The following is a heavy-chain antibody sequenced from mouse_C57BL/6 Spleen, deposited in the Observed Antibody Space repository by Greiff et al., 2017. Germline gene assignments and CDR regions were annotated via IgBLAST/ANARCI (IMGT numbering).Heavy chain of an antibody. V-gene: IGHV1-52*01. J-gene: IGHJ4*01. CDR1: GYTFTSYW. D-gene: IGHD1-1*02. CDR3: ARGDYGGYYYAMDY. CDR2: IDPSDSET. Sequence: QVQLQQPGAELVRPGSSVKLSCKASGYTFTSYWMHWVKQRPIQGLEWIGNIDPSDSETHYNQKFKDKATLTVDKSSSTAYMQLSSLTSEDSAVYYCARGDYGGYYYAMDYWGQGTSVTVSS.